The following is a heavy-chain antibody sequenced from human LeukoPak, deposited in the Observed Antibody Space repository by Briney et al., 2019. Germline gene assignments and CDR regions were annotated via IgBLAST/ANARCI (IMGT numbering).Heavy chain of an antibody. Sequence: QPGGSLRLSCAASGFNFRNYWMHWVRQAPGKGLVWVSRINSDGSSTSYADSVKGRFTISSDNAENTLYLQINSLRAEDTAVYYCATDEAATGRLDYWGQGTLVTDSS. CDR2: INSDGSST. D-gene: IGHD1-1*01. CDR1: GFNFRNYW. CDR3: ATDEAATGRLDY. J-gene: IGHJ4*02. V-gene: IGHV3-74*01.